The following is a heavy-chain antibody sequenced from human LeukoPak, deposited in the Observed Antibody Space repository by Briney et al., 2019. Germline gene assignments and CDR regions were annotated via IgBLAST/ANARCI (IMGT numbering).Heavy chain of an antibody. CDR3: ARVYFGY. J-gene: IGHJ4*02. Sequence: GSLRLSCAASGFTFSSYWMSWVRQAPGKGLEWIGEINHSGSTNYNPSLKSRVTISVDTSKNQFSLKLSSVTAADTAVYYCARVYFGYWGQGTLVTVSS. V-gene: IGHV4-34*01. CDR2: INHSGST. CDR1: GFTFSSYW.